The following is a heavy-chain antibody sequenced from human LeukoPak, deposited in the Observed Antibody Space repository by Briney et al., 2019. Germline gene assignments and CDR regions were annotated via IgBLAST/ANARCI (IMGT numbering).Heavy chain of an antibody. J-gene: IGHJ4*02. V-gene: IGHV1-69-2*01. CDR2: IYPGDGDT. Sequence: ASVKVSCKASGYTFTYHHIHWVHQAPGKGLEWVGHIYPGDGDTIYSANFKGRLTMTADTSIDTVHMELNPLRSEDTAVYYCVTAPGFADYWGQGALVTVSS. CDR1: GYTFTYHH. CDR3: VTAPGFADY.